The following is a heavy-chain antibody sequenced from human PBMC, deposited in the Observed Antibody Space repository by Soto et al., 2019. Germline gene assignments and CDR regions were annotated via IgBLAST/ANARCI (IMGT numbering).Heavy chain of an antibody. D-gene: IGHD2-2*01. CDR1: GFTFSSSG. CDR3: LKDWGSIGCYTWFDP. V-gene: IGHV3-30*18. CDR2: ISNNGSAT. Sequence: QVQLVESGGGVVQSGRSLRLSCAASGFTFSSSGMHWIRQAPGKGLEWVAMISNNGSATYYVDSVKGRFTISRDTDKNTLHLQMDSLTPECTATYYFLKDWGSIGCYTWFDPWGHGTLVPVSS. J-gene: IGHJ5*02.